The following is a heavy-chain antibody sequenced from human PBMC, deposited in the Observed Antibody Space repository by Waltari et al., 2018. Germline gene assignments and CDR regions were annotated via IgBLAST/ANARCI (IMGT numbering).Heavy chain of an antibody. CDR3: ARPELDY. V-gene: IGHV4-39*07. Sequence: QLQLQESGPGGVKPSETLSLTCTVSGGPISSSSYYWGWIRQPPGKGLEWIGGIYYSGGTYYNPSLKSRVTISVDTSKNQFSLKLSSVTAADTAVYYCARPELDYWGQGTLVTVSS. CDR1: GGPISSSSYY. J-gene: IGHJ4*02. CDR2: IYYSGGT.